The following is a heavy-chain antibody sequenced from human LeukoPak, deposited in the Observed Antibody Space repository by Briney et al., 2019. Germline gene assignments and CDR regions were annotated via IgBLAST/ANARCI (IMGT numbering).Heavy chain of an antibody. CDR3: ARDSEPECNWNHNNWFDP. CDR2: IYSGGST. D-gene: IGHD1-20*01. Sequence: GGSLRLSCAASGFSVSSNYMSWVRQAPGKGLEWVSVIYSGGSTYYADSVKGRFTISRDNSKNTLYLQMNSLRAEDTAVYYCARDSEPECNWNHNNWFDPWGQGTLVTVSS. CDR1: GFSVSSNY. J-gene: IGHJ5*02. V-gene: IGHV3-53*01.